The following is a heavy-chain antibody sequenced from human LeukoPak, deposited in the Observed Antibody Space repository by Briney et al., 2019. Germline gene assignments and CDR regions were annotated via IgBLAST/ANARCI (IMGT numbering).Heavy chain of an antibody. CDR3: ARDSSSILLYVDY. J-gene: IGHJ4*02. V-gene: IGHV3-30-3*01. CDR2: ISYDGSNK. D-gene: IGHD6-13*01. Sequence: PGRSLRLSCAASGFTFSSYAMHWVRQAPGKGLEWVAVISYDGSNKYYADSVKGRFTISRDNSKNTLYLQMNSLRAEDTAVYYCARDSSSILLYVDYWGQGTLVTVSS. CDR1: GFTFSSYA.